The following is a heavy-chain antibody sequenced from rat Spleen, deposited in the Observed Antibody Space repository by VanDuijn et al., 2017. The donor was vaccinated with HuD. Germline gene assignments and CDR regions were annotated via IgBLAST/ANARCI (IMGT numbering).Heavy chain of an antibody. CDR2: ISNGGGNT. Sequence: EVQLAESGGGLVQPGRSMKLSCTALGFTFSNYYMAWVRQAPTKGLEWVASISNGGGNTYYRDSVKGRCTISRDNSESTLYLQMDSLRSEDTATYYCTRHRLYFDDGSYYHSRVMDAWGQGASVTVSS. J-gene: IGHJ4*01. CDR1: GFTFSNYY. CDR3: TRHRLYFDDGSYYHSRVMDA. D-gene: IGHD1-12*02. V-gene: IGHV5-25*01.